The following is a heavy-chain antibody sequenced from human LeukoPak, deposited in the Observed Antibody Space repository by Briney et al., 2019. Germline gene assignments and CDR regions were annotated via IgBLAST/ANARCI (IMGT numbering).Heavy chain of an antibody. CDR3: ARARDSGSYRYYYYYYGMDV. CDR2: TYYRSKWYN. CDR1: GDSVSSNSAA. J-gene: IGHJ6*02. D-gene: IGHD1-26*01. V-gene: IGHV6-1*01. Sequence: SQTLSLTCAISGDSVSSNSAAWNWIRQSPSRGLEWLGRTYYRSKWYNDYAVSVKSRITINPDTSKNQFSLQLNSVTPEDTAVYYCARARDSGSYRYYYYYYGMDVWGQGTTVTVSS.